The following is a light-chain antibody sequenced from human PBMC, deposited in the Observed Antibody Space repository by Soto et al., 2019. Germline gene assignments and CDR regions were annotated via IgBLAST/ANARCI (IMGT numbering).Light chain of an antibody. CDR2: DAS. CDR3: QQRSNWL. J-gene: IGKJ4*01. V-gene: IGKV3-11*01. Sequence: EVVLTQSPGTLSLSPGERATLSCRASQRISNHLAWYQQKIGQAPRLLIFDASTRAAGIPARFSGSGSGTDFTLTISRLEPEDFAVYYCQQRSNWLFGGGTKVEIK. CDR1: QRISNH.